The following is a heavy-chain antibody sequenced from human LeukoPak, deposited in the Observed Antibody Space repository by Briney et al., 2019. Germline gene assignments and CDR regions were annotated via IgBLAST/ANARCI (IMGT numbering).Heavy chain of an antibody. CDR3: ARESRGIAAAANWFDP. V-gene: IGHV4-59*01. D-gene: IGHD6-13*01. CDR1: GGSISSYY. Sequence: SETLSVTCTVSGGSISSYYWSWIRQPPGKGLEWIGYIYYSGSTNYNPSLKSRVTISVDTSKNQFSLKLSSVTAADTAVYYCARESRGIAAAANWFDPWGQGTLVTVSS. CDR2: IYYSGST. J-gene: IGHJ5*02.